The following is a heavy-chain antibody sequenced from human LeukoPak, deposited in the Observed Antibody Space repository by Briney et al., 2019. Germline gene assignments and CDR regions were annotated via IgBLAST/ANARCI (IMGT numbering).Heavy chain of an antibody. CDR1: GFTSTTAW. CDR2: IKHDESEK. CDR3: ARGTILIPNWFDP. J-gene: IGHJ5*02. Sequence: GGSLRLSCAISGFTSTTAWMSWVRQAPGKGLEWVANIKHDESEKYYVDSVKGRFTISRDNAKNSLYLQMNSLRAEDTAIYYCARGTILIPNWFDPWGQGTLVTVSS. V-gene: IGHV3-7*01. D-gene: IGHD2/OR15-2a*01.